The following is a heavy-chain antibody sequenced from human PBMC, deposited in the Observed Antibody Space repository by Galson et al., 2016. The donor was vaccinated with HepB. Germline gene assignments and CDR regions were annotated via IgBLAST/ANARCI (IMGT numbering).Heavy chain of an antibody. D-gene: IGHD6-13*01. V-gene: IGHV3-23*01. CDR2: VSGSDDYST. J-gene: IGHJ4*02. CDR3: AGQYSSTWASFDY. Sequence: SLRLSCAASGFTFSSYALSWVRQAPGKGLEWVSAVSGSDDYSTYYADSVKGRFTISGDNSKSTMYLQMKSLTVEDTALYYCAGQYSSTWASFDYWGQGTMVTVSS. CDR1: GFTFSSYA.